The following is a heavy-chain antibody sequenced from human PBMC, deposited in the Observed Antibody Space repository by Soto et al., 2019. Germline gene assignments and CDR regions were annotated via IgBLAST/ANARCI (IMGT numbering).Heavy chain of an antibody. V-gene: IGHV1-18*01. J-gene: IGHJ5*02. CDR3: ARDLGYCRSGTCQRAWFDP. Sequence: QVQLVQSGAEVKKPSTSVQLSCTSSGYTFSSHGISWVRQAPGQGLQWIGWVSGDNANTNYAQSLQGRVTMTTDTSTNTGHMELRSLRSEDTAVYYCARDLGYCRSGTCQRAWFDPWGQGTLVIVSS. D-gene: IGHD2-15*01. CDR2: VSGDNANT. CDR1: GYTFSSHG.